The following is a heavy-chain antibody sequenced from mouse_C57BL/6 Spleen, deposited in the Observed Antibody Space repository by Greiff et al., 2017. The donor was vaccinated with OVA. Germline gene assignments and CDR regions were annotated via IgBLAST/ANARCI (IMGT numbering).Heavy chain of an antibody. CDR1: GYTFTSYW. J-gene: IGHJ3*01. Sequence: QVQLQQPGAELVKPGASVKMSCKASGYTFTSYWLTWVKQRPGQGLEWIGDIYPGSGSTNYNEKFKSKATLTVDTSSSTAYMQLSSLTSEDSAVYYCARGYYDTVWFAYWGQGTLVTVSA. CDR2: IYPGSGST. CDR3: ARGYYDTVWFAY. D-gene: IGHD2-4*01. V-gene: IGHV1-55*01.